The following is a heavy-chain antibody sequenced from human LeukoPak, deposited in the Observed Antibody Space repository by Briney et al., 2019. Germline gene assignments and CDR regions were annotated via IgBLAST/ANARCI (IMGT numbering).Heavy chain of an antibody. CDR1: GFTFSSYA. J-gene: IGHJ4*02. CDR3: AKDQALPNYFDY. D-gene: IGHD3-3*02. Sequence: GGSLRLSCAASGFTFSSYAMSWVRQAPGKGLEWDSAISGSGGSTYYADSVKGRFTISRDNSKNTLYLQMNSLRAEDTAVYYCAKDQALPNYFDYWGQGTLVTVSS. V-gene: IGHV3-23*01. CDR2: ISGSGGST.